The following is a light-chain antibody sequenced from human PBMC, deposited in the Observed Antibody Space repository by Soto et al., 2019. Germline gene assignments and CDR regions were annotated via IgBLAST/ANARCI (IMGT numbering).Light chain of an antibody. CDR2: AAS. V-gene: IGKV3-15*01. J-gene: IGKJ1*01. CDR1: QSISSK. Sequence: EIVMTQSQATLSVSPGEGANLSCRASQSISSKLAWYQQKPGQAPRLLIYAASTRATGVPARFSGSGSGTEFTLTVSSLQSEDLAVYYCQHYNHCRWTFRQAIKVEIK. CDR3: QHYNHCRWT.